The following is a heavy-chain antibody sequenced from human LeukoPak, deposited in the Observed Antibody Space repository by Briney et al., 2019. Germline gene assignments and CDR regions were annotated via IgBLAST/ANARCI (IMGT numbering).Heavy chain of an antibody. CDR1: GGTSNNYR. J-gene: IGHJ4*02. V-gene: IGHV1-69*01. D-gene: IGHD6-19*01. CDR2: IIPLFETV. CDR3: ARVQYGNGWSAFDY. Sequence: GASVKVSCKASGGTSNNYRINWVRQAPGQGLEWMGGIIPLFETVSYSQKFKGRVTITADDSTTTGNMELSSLRDDVTAIYYCARVQYGNGWSAFDYWGQGTVITVSS.